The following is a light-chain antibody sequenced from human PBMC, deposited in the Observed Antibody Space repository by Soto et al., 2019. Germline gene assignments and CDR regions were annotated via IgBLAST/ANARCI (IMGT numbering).Light chain of an antibody. CDR3: QQYNTWPYT. V-gene: IGKV3-15*01. CDR1: QSVSSN. CDR2: GAS. J-gene: IGKJ2*01. Sequence: EIVMTQSPATLSVSPGERATLSCRASQSVSSNLAWYQQKPGQAPRLIIYGASTRATGIPARFSGSGSGTEFTLTISSLQSEDFAVYYCQQYNTWPYTFGQGTKLEIK.